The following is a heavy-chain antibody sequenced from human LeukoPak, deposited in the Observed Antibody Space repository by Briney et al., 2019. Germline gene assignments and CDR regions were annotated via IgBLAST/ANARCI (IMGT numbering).Heavy chain of an antibody. V-gene: IGHV1-2*02. CDR3: ARYPIKYCSSTSCYTRNWFDP. Sequence: ASVKVSCKASGYTFTGYYMHWVRQAPGQGLEWMGWINPNSGGTNYAQKFQGRVTMTRDTSLSTAYMELSRLRSDDTAVYYCARYPIKYCSSTSCYTRNWFDPWGQGTLVTVSS. D-gene: IGHD2-2*02. CDR2: INPNSGGT. CDR1: GYTFTGYY. J-gene: IGHJ5*02.